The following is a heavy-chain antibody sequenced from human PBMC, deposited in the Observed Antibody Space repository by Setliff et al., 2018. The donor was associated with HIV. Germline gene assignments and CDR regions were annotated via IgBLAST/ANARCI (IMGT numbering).Heavy chain of an antibody. J-gene: IGHJ4*02. CDR3: ARHFGWLPREIDY. CDR2: IYTSGST. D-gene: IGHD5-12*01. CDR1: GGSTSSGSYY. Sequence: SETLSLTCTASGGSTSSGSYYWSWIRQPAGKGLEWIGRIYTSGSTNYNPSLKSRVTISVDTSKNQFSLKLSSVTAADTAVYYCARHFGWLPREIDYWGQGTLVTVSS. V-gene: IGHV4-61*02.